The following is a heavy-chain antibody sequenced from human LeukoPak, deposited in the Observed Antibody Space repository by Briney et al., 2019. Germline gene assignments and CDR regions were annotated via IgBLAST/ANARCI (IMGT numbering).Heavy chain of an antibody. D-gene: IGHD6-19*01. Sequence: GASVKVSCKASGYTFTTYGLSWVRQAPGQGLEWMGWINTNTGNPTYAQGFTGRFVFSLDTSVSTAYLQISSLKAEDTAVYYCARSPDLAVAEFDYWGQGTLVTVSS. CDR2: INTNTGNP. CDR3: ARSPDLAVAEFDY. CDR1: GYTFTTYG. J-gene: IGHJ4*02. V-gene: IGHV7-4-1*02.